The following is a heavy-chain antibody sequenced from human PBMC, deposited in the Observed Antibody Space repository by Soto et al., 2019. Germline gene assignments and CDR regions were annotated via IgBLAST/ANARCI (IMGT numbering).Heavy chain of an antibody. D-gene: IGHD3-22*01. V-gene: IGHV2-5*01. J-gene: IGHJ4*02. CDR3: AHRSYYYESSGYYLRGLGYFDY. Sequence: QITLKESGPTLVKPTQTLTLTCTFSGFSLSTSGVAVGWIRQPPGKALEWLALIYWTDDRRYSPSLRNRLTNTKDTAKNQVVLTVTNMDPVDTATYYCAHRSYYYESSGYYLRGLGYFDYWGQGTLVTVSS. CDR2: IYWTDDR. CDR1: GFSLSTSGVA.